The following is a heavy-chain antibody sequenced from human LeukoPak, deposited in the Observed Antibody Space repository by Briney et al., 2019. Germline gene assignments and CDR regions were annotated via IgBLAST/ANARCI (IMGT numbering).Heavy chain of an antibody. J-gene: IGHJ4*01. V-gene: IGHV1-46*01. Sequence: ASVKVSCKASGYTLTSYYMHWVRQAPGQGLEWMRIINPSGGSTSYAQKFQGRVTMTRDTSTITVYMELSSLRSEDTAVYYCASMRFLEWQFDYWGQGTLVTVSS. CDR1: GYTLTSYY. CDR2: INPSGGST. D-gene: IGHD3-3*01. CDR3: ASMRFLEWQFDY.